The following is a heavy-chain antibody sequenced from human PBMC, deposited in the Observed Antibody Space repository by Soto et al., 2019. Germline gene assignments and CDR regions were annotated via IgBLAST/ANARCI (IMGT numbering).Heavy chain of an antibody. Sequence: GGSLRLSCAASGFTFSNYDMSWVRQAPGKGLDWVSTISASGGSTFYADSVKGRFTISRDNSKNTLYLQMNSLRAEDTAVYYCARDSASYDFWSGYYYRGYFDYWGQGTLVTVSS. CDR2: ISASGGST. CDR1: GFTFSNYD. V-gene: IGHV3-23*01. CDR3: ARDSASYDFWSGYYYRGYFDY. J-gene: IGHJ4*02. D-gene: IGHD3-3*01.